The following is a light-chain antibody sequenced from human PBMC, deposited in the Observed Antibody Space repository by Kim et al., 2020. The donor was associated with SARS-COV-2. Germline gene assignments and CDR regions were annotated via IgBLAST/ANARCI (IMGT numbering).Light chain of an antibody. CDR2: DNY. CDR3: GTWDSSLGVVV. CDR1: GSNGRNSY. V-gene: IGLV1-51*01. Sequence: GQQVPSDGAGSGSNGRNSYVSWYRQLPATAPKRLIYDNYDRPSGIPYRFSGSKSGTSATLDITGLQTGDEGDYYCGTWDSSLGVVVFGGGTQRTVL. J-gene: IGLJ3*02.